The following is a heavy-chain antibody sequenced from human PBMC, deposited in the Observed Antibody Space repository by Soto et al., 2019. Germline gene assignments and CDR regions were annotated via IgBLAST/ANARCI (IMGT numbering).Heavy chain of an antibody. CDR3: ARVGLNSNYWYYYYGMDV. CDR2: IYHSGST. D-gene: IGHD4-4*01. V-gene: IGHV4-4*02. Sequence: QVQLQESGPGLVKPSGTLSLTCAVSGGSISSSNWWSWVRQPPGKGLEWIGEIYHSGSTNYNPSLKSRVTISVDKSKNQFSLKLSSVTAADTAVYYCARVGLNSNYWYYYYGMDVWGQGTTVTVSS. CDR1: GGSISSSNW. J-gene: IGHJ6*02.